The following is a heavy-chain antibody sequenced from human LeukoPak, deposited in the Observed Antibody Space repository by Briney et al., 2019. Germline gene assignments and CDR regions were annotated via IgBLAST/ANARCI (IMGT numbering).Heavy chain of an antibody. CDR2: ISAYNGNT. D-gene: IGHD2-2*01. V-gene: IGHV1-18*01. J-gene: IGHJ3*02. Sequence: GASVKVSCKASGYTFTSYGISWVRQAPGQGLEWMGWISAYNGNTNYAQKLQGRVTMTTDTSTSTAYMELSRLRSEDTAVYYCARGGDIVVVPAATGGAFDIWGQGTMVTVSS. CDR1: GYTFTSYG. CDR3: ARGGDIVVVPAATGGAFDI.